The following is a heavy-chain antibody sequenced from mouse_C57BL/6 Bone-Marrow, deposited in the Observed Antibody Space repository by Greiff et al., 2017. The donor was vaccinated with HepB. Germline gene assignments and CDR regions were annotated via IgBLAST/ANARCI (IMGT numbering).Heavy chain of an antibody. CDR3: TRGRPCFTTDFDY. V-gene: IGHV1-15*01. CDR1: GYTFTDYE. CDR2: IDPENGGT. D-gene: IGHD1-1*01. J-gene: IGHJ2*01. Sequence: QVQLQQSGAELVRPGASVTLSCKASGYTFTDYEMHWVKQTPVHGLEWIGAIDPENGGTAYNQKFKGKAILTADKSSTTAYMELRGLRSEDSAVYDWTRGRPCFTTDFDYWGQGTTLTVSS.